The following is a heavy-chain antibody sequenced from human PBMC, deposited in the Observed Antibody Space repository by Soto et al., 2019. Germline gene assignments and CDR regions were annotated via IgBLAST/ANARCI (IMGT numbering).Heavy chain of an antibody. Sequence: QVQLVQSGAEVKKPGASVKVSCQSSGYTFTSFGIILVRQAPGQGLEWMGWISAYNGNTNYAANLQGRVTMTTDTSTSTAYMELRSLRSDDTAVYYCARDHRGGTDAFDIWGQGTMVTVSS. CDR1: GYTFTSFG. V-gene: IGHV1-18*01. CDR3: ARDHRGGTDAFDI. J-gene: IGHJ3*02. D-gene: IGHD2-15*01. CDR2: ISAYNGNT.